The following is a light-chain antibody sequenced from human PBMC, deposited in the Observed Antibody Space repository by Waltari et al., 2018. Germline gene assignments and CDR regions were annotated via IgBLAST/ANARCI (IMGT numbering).Light chain of an antibody. Sequence: EIQMTQSPSSLSASVGDTVTITCRASQNIRSYVNWYQQKPGKAPKLLITVASMLQSGVPSRFSGSGSGTDFTLTISNLQPEDFATYYCQQSSSAPTYTFGQGTKLEI. V-gene: IGKV1-39*01. CDR3: QQSSSAPTYT. CDR1: QNIRSY. J-gene: IGKJ2*01. CDR2: VAS.